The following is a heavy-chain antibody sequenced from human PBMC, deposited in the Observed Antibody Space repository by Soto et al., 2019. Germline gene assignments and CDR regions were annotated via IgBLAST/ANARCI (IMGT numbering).Heavy chain of an antibody. CDR2: MSYDVSNK. J-gene: IGHJ5*02. V-gene: IGHV3-30-3*01. CDR1: GFTFSYYA. CDR3: ARGDSLAADGIVGIHWFDP. D-gene: IGHD6-13*01. Sequence: GGSLRLSCAASGFTFSYYAMHWVRQAPGKGLEWVAVMSYDVSNKYYADSVKGRFTISRDNSKNTLFLQMNSLRAEDTAVYYCARGDSLAADGIVGIHWFDPWGQGTRVTVSS.